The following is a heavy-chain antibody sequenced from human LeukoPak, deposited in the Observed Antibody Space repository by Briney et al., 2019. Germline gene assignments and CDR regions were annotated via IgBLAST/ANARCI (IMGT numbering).Heavy chain of an antibody. CDR3: ARDLGYTTSC. D-gene: IGHD6-13*01. J-gene: IGHJ4*02. V-gene: IGHV1-2*02. CDR1: GYSFTDSY. Sequence: ASVKVSCKASGYSFTDSYMHWVRQAPGQGLEWMGWINPNSGGTNYAQKFQVRVSMTRDTSISTAYMELSRLKSDDTAVYYCARDLGYTTSCWGQGTLVTVSS. CDR2: INPNSGGT.